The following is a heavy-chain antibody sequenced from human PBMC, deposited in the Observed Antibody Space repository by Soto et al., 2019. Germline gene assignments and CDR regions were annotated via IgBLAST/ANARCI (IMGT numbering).Heavy chain of an antibody. D-gene: IGHD1-1*01. V-gene: IGHV3-23*01. Sequence: GGSLRLSCAASGFPFSTYTMNWVRQAPGKGLEWVAAISNTGVTTFYADSVKGRFTISRDNSKNTLYLQMNSLRAEDTAVYFCAKDKTGVRGGYYYYGVDVWGQGTTVTVYS. CDR2: ISNTGVTT. CDR3: AKDKTGVRGGYYYYGVDV. J-gene: IGHJ6*02. CDR1: GFPFSTYT.